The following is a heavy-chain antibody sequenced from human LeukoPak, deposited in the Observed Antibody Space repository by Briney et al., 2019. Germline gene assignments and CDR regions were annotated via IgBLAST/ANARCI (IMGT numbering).Heavy chain of an antibody. CDR2: IIPIFGTA. CDR3: ARDRGNSWANYFDY. V-gene: IGHV1-69*13. Sequence: SVKVSCKASGYTFTTYGLGWVRQAPGQGLEWMGGIIPIFGTANYAQKFQGRVTITADESTSTAYMEPSSLRSEDTAVYYCARDRGNSWANYFDYWGQGTLVTVSS. J-gene: IGHJ4*02. D-gene: IGHD4-23*01. CDR1: GYTFTTYG.